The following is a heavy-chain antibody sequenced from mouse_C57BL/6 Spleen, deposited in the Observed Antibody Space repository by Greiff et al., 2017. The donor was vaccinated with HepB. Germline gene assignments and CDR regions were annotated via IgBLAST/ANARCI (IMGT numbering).Heavy chain of an antibody. D-gene: IGHD4-1*01. CDR1: GYTFTDYY. CDR3: ARCLTGTFPYYYAMDY. V-gene: IGHV1-77*01. J-gene: IGHJ4*01. Sequence: QVQLQQSGAELVKPGASVKISCKASGYTFTDYYINWVKQRPGQGLEWIGKIGPGSGSTYYNEKFKGKATLTADKSSSTAYMQLSSLTSEDSAVYFCARCLTGTFPYYYAMDYWGQGTSVTVSS. CDR2: IGPGSGST.